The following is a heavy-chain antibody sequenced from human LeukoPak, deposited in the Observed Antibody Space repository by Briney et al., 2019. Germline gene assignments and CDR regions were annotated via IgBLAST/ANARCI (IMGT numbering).Heavy chain of an antibody. J-gene: IGHJ6*03. V-gene: IGHV4-34*01. Sequence: SETLSLTCAVYGGSFSGYYWSWIRQPPGKGLEWIGEINHSGSTNYNPSLKSRVTISVDTSKNQFSLKLSSVTAADTAVYYRARGKSVGGYSYADLYYYYYMDVWGKGTTVTVSS. CDR3: ARGKSVGGYSYADLYYYYYMDV. CDR1: GGSFSGYY. D-gene: IGHD5-18*01. CDR2: INHSGST.